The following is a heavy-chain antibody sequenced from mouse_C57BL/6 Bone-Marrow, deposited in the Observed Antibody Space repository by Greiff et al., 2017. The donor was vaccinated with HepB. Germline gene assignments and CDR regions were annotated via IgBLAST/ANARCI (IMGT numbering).Heavy chain of an antibody. CDR1: GYTFTSYG. CDR3: ARSRVSSGPFAY. D-gene: IGHD3-2*02. V-gene: IGHV1-81*01. Sequence: VQLQQSGAELARPGASVKLSCKASGYTFTSYGISWVKQRTGQGLEWIGEIYPRSGNTYYNEKFKGKATLTADKSSSTAYMELRSLTSEDSAVYFCARSRVSSGPFAYWGQGTLVTVSA. J-gene: IGHJ3*01. CDR2: IYPRSGNT.